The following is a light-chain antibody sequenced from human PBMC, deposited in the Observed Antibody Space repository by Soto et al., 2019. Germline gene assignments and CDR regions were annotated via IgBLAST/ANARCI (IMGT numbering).Light chain of an antibody. CDR1: QSVDSTY. V-gene: IGKV3D-20*02. CDR2: TAS. J-gene: IGKJ5*01. CDR3: QQRSNGPPIT. Sequence: EIVLTQSPCPLSXXXWXXXILXXXAXQSVDSTYLGWYQQTYGQAPRLLIYTASIRATGIPDRFSGSGSGTDFTLTISSLEPEDFAVYYCQQRSNGPPITFGQGTRLEIK.